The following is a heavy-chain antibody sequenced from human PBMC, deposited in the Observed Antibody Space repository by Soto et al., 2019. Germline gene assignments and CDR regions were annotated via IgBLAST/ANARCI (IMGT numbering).Heavy chain of an antibody. CDR3: ARGTMWASGRYNYYKMDV. V-gene: IGHV4-30-4*08. J-gene: IGHJ6*03. D-gene: IGHD1-1*01. CDR1: GDSITSAGSY. CDR2: ISYSGNT. Sequence: LXXTCTVTGDSITSAGSYWSWTRQHPGKGLEWIGYISYSGNTYYNASLKSRLTISIDMSKNQFSLNLDSVTAADTDVYYCARGTMWASGRYNYYKMDVWGQGTTVTVSS.